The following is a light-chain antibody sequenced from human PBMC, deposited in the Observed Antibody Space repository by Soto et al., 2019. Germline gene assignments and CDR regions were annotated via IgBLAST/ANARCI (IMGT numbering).Light chain of an antibody. CDR2: QAS. Sequence: DIQMTQSPSSLSASVGDRVTITCRASQSIGIWLAWYQQKPRKAPKLLIYQASSLKSGVPSRFSGSGSGTEFTLTISSLQPDDLATYYCQQYDSYSRTFGQGTKVDIK. J-gene: IGKJ1*01. CDR1: QSIGIW. CDR3: QQYDSYSRT. V-gene: IGKV1-5*03.